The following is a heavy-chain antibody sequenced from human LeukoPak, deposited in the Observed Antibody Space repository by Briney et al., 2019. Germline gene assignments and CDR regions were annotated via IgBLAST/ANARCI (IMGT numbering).Heavy chain of an antibody. CDR2: ISSSSSYI. Sequence: GGSLRLSCAASGFTFSSYSMNWVRQAPGKGLEWVSSISSSSSYIYYADSVKGRFTISRDNAKNSLYLQMNSLRAEDTAVYYCARDDRILGVGYMDVWGKGTTVTVSS. V-gene: IGHV3-21*01. J-gene: IGHJ6*03. CDR3: ARDDRILGVGYMDV. D-gene: IGHD2-15*01. CDR1: GFTFSSYS.